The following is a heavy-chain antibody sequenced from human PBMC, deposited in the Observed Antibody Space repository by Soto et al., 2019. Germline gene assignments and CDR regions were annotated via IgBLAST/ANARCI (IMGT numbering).Heavy chain of an antibody. V-gene: IGHV3-9*01. J-gene: IGHJ4*02. CDR1: GFNFDDYA. CDR2: ISWNSGSI. Sequence: GRSLRLSYAASGFNFDDYARHWVRQATGKSLEWVSGISWNSGSIGYADSVNGRFNISRDNAKKSLYMQMNSLRAEDTALYYCAKDISALVAAAGTHYYFDDWGQGTLVTVSS. CDR3: AKDISALVAAAGTHYYFDD. D-gene: IGHD6-13*01.